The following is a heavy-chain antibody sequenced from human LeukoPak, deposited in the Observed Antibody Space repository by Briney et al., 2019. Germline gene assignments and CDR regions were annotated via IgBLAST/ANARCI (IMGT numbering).Heavy chain of an antibody. V-gene: IGHV3-9*01. J-gene: IGHJ4*02. CDR1: GFSLEDYA. Sequence: GGSLRLSCVASGFSLEDYAMHWVRQAPGKGLEWVSGISWNSGVTGYADSVKGRFTISRDNAKNSLYLQMNSLRAEDTALYYCARDKAAAGTSDYWGQGTLVTVSS. CDR2: ISWNSGVT. CDR3: ARDKAAAGTSDY. D-gene: IGHD6-13*01.